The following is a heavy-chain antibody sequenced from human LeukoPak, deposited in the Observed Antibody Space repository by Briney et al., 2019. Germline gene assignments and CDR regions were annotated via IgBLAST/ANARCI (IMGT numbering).Heavy chain of an antibody. J-gene: IGHJ4*02. Sequence: SQTLSLTCAISGDSVSSNSAAWNWIRQSPSRGLEWLGRTYYRSKWYNDYAVSVKSRITINPGTSKNQFSLQLNSVTPEDTAVYYCASNYYDSSGYYFSIHNWGQGTLVTVSS. CDR3: ASNYYDSSGYYFSIHN. CDR2: TYYRSKWYN. V-gene: IGHV6-1*01. CDR1: GDSVSSNSAA. D-gene: IGHD3-22*01.